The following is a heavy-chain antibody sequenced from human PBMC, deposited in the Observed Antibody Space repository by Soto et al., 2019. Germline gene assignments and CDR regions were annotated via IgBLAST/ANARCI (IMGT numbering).Heavy chain of an antibody. CDR1: VGSISSGDYY. D-gene: IGHD3-16*02. V-gene: IGHV4-30-4*01. J-gene: IGHJ6*02. Sequence: SETLSLTCTVSVGSISSGDYYWMWIRQPPGKGLEWIGYIYYSGSTYYNPSLKSRVTISVDTSKNQFSLKLSSVTAADTAVYYCARGEGSYDYVWGSYRPAGMDVWGQGTTVTVSS. CDR3: ARGEGSYDYVWGSYRPAGMDV. CDR2: IYYSGST.